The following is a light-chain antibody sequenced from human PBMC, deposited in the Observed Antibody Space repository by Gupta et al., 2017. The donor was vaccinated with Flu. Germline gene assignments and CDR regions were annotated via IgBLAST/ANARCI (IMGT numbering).Light chain of an antibody. CDR2: DAS. CDR1: QSVGTY. Sequence: VLPQSPATLSVSPGEGATLSCRASQSVGTYLAWYQQKPGQAPRLRSYDASKRATGIPARYSGRGSGTDFTLTISSLEPEESAVYYCQQRSNPITCGQGTRLEMK. CDR3: QQRSNPIT. V-gene: IGKV3-11*01. J-gene: IGKJ5*01.